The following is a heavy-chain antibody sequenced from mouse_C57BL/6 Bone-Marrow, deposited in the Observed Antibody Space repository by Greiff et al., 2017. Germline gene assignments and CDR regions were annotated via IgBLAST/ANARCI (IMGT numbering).Heavy chain of an antibody. CDR2: INYDGSST. V-gene: IGHV5-16*01. J-gene: IGHJ1*03. CDR1: GFTFSDYY. Sequence: DVMLVESEGGLVQPGSSMKLSCTASGFTFSDYYMAWVRQVPEKGLEWVANINYDGSSTYYLDSLKSRFLISRDNAKNILYLQMSSLKSEDTATYYCARDQSSHYYGSSYRGWYFDVWGTGTTVTVSS. D-gene: IGHD1-1*01. CDR3: ARDQSSHYYGSSYRGWYFDV.